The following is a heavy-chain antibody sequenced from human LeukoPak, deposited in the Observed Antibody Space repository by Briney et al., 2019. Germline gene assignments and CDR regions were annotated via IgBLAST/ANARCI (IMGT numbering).Heavy chain of an antibody. D-gene: IGHD6-13*01. Sequence: SLRLSCTASGFTFGDYATSWVRQAPGKGLEWVGFIRSKAYGGTTEYAASVKGRFTISRDDSKSIAYLQMNSLKTEDTAVYYCTRAAAGTITAPVDYWGQGTLVTVSS. V-gene: IGHV3-49*04. J-gene: IGHJ4*02. CDR3: TRAAAGTITAPVDY. CDR2: IRSKAYGGTT. CDR1: GFTFGDYA.